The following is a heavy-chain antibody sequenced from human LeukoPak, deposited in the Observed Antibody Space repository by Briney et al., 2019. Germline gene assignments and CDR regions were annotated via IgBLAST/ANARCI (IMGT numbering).Heavy chain of an antibody. CDR3: ARVLSGSWDWFDP. J-gene: IGHJ5*02. Sequence: GGSLRLSCAASGCTFSRYWKHWVRQAPGKGLKWVSRINPDGSTTTYADSVKGRFTISRDNAKNTVYLQMNSLRAEDTAVYYCARVLSGSWDWFDPWGQGTLVTVSS. CDR1: GCTFSRYW. V-gene: IGHV3-74*01. CDR2: INPDGSTT. D-gene: IGHD3-22*01.